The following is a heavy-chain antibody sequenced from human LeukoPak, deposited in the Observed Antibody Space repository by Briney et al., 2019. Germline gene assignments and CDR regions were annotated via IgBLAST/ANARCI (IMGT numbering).Heavy chain of an antibody. CDR2: MNPNSGNT. CDR3: ARAPGGIMVSLLRKYYFDY. D-gene: IGHD2-8*01. Sequence: ASVKVSCKASGYTFTGYYMHWVRQATGQGLEWMGWMNPNSGNTGYAQKFQGRVTMTRNTSISTAYMELSSLRSEDTAVYYCARAPGGIMVSLLRKYYFDYWGQGTLVTVSS. V-gene: IGHV1-8*02. CDR1: GYTFTGYY. J-gene: IGHJ4*02.